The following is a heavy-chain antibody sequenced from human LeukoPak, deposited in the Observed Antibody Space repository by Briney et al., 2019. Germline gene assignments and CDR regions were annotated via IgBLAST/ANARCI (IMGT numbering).Heavy chain of an antibody. V-gene: IGHV4-61*02. Sequence: SETLSLTCTVSGGSISSGSYYWSWIRQPAGKGLEWIGRIYTSGSTNYNPSLKSRVTISVDTSKNQFSLKLSSVTAADTAVYYCARASIAAACTVTNFDYWGQGTLVTVSS. CDR2: IYTSGST. J-gene: IGHJ4*02. CDR3: ARASIAAACTVTNFDY. D-gene: IGHD6-13*01. CDR1: GGSISSGSYY.